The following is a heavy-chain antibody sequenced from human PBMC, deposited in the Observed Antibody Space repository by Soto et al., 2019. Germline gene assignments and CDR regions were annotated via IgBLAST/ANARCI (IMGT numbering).Heavy chain of an antibody. CDR1: GYTFTTYG. Sequence: ASVKVSCKASGYTFTTYGIIWVRQVPGQGLEWMGWINPNSGHTNYAQNHQDRATMTTDTSTNTAYMELRSLRSDDTAVYFCARGQVVNYDNWFNPWGQGTLVTVSS. V-gene: IGHV1-18*01. CDR3: ARGQVVNYDNWFNP. CDR2: INPNSGHT. D-gene: IGHD3-22*01. J-gene: IGHJ5*02.